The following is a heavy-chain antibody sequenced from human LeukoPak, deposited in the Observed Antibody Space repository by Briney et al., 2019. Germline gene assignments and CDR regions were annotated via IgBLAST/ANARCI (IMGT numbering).Heavy chain of an antibody. D-gene: IGHD2-15*01. CDR1: GGSISSSSYY. CDR3: ARERVAATGGYFDY. J-gene: IGHJ4*02. CDR2: IYYSGST. Sequence: SETLSLTCTVSGGSISSSSYYWGWIRQPPGKGLEWIGSIYYSGSTYYNPSLKSRVTISVDTSKNQFSLKLSSVTAADTAVYYCARERVAATGGYFDYWGQGTLVTVSS. V-gene: IGHV4-39*07.